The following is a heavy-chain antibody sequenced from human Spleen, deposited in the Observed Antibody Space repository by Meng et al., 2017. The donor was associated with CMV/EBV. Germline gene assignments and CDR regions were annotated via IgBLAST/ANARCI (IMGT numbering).Heavy chain of an antibody. Sequence: GESLKISCAASGFTFRDHYMSWIRQAPGKGLDWVSDISRSGTNIYYADSVRGRFTISRDNAKKSLYLQMTSLRAEDTAVYYCARALYYFDSGGNYQQTYGMDVWGQGTTVTVSS. D-gene: IGHD3-22*01. J-gene: IGHJ6*02. CDR3: ARALYYFDSGGNYQQTYGMDV. CDR2: ISRSGTNI. V-gene: IGHV3-11*01. CDR1: GFTFRDHY.